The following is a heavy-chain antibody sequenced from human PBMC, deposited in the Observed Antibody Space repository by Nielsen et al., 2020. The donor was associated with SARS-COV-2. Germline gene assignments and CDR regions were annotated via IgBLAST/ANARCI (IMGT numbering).Heavy chain of an antibody. V-gene: IGHV4-34*01. CDR3: ARAKGIAACAGFDY. J-gene: IGHJ4*02. D-gene: IGHD6-13*01. CDR2: INHSGST. Sequence: RQAPGKGLEWIGEINHSGSTNYNPSLKSRVTISVDTSKNQFSLKLSSVTAADTAVYYCARAKGIAACAGFDYWGQGTLVTVSS.